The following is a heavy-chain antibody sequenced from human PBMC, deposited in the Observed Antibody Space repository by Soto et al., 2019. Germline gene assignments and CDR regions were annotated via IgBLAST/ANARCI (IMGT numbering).Heavy chain of an antibody. V-gene: IGHV3-15*01. Sequence: PWWSLRLSCSASVFTFSNAWMSWFRQAPGKGLEWVGRIKSKTDGGTTDYAAPVKGRFTISRDDSKNTLYLQMNSLKTEDTAVYYCTTDPVWGVVPAAIKFPYDLPPFGYWGQGTLVTVSS. CDR1: VFTFSNAW. J-gene: IGHJ4*02. D-gene: IGHD2-2*01. CDR2: IKSKTDGGTT. CDR3: TTDPVWGVVPAAIKFPYDLPPFGY.